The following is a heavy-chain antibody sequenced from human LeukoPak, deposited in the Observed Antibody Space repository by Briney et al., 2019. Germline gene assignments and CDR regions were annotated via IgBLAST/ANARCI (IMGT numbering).Heavy chain of an antibody. CDR3: ARATEGYSYGYRVYYYYYMDV. V-gene: IGHV3-7*01. Sequence: GGSLRLSCAASGFTFSSYWMSWVRQAPGKGLEWVANIKEDGSQTYYVDSVKGRFTISRDNAKNSLYLQMNSLRAEDAAVYYCARATEGYSYGYRVYYYYYMDVWGKGTTVTVSS. D-gene: IGHD5-18*01. CDR1: GFTFSSYW. CDR2: IKEDGSQT. J-gene: IGHJ6*03.